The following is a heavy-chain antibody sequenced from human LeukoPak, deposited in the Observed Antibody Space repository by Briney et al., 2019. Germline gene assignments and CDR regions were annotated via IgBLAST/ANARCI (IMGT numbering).Heavy chain of an antibody. V-gene: IGHV4-34*01. CDR3: ARGGGYNWNYGAWFDP. CDR1: GGSFSNYY. D-gene: IGHD1-7*01. CDR2: INHSGST. Sequence: SETLSLTCAVYGGSFSNYYWSWIRQPPGKGLEWIGEINHSGSTNYNSSLKSRVTISVDTSKNQFSLKLSSVTAADTAVYSRARGGGYNWNYGAWFDPWGQGTLVTVSS. J-gene: IGHJ5*02.